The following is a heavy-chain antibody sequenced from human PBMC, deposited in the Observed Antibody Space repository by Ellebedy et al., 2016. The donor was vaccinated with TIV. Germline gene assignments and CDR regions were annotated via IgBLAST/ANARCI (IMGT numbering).Heavy chain of an antibody. Sequence: GGSLRLXXAASGFTFSSCGMHWVRQAPGKGLEWVAVISYDGSNKYYADSVKGRFTISRDNAKNTLYLQMNSLRAEDTAVYYCAKDPRKLERYYYYGMDVWGQGTTVIVSS. V-gene: IGHV3-30*18. J-gene: IGHJ6*02. CDR1: GFTFSSCG. D-gene: IGHD1-1*01. CDR3: AKDPRKLERYYYYGMDV. CDR2: ISYDGSNK.